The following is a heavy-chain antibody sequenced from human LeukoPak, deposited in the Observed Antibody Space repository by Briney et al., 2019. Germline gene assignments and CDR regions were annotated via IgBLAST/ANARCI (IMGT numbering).Heavy chain of an antibody. J-gene: IGHJ6*03. Sequence: GALRLSCAAPAFTSNKFNMQFVRQAPREARGWVSSLSCSGTYIFYADSVKGRFTISRDNAKNSLYLQMNSLGPEDTAVYYCARDPYSGNYGNYYYYYMDVWGKGTTVTISS. V-gene: IGHV3-21*01. CDR3: ARDPYSGNYGNYYYYYMDV. CDR1: AFTSNKFN. D-gene: IGHD1-26*01. CDR2: LSCSGTYI.